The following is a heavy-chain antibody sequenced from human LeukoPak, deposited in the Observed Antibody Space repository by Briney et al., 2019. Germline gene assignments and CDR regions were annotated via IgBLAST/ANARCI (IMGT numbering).Heavy chain of an antibody. J-gene: IGHJ4*02. V-gene: IGHV3-21*01. CDR2: ISSSSSYI. D-gene: IGHD3-10*01. Sequence: GGSLRLSCAASGFTFSSYSMNWVRQAPGKGLEWVSSISSSSSYIYYADSVKGRFTISRDNAKNSLYLQMNSLRAEDTAVYYCAATMVRGVSPFDYWGQGTLVTVSS. CDR1: GFTFSSYS. CDR3: AATMVRGVSPFDY.